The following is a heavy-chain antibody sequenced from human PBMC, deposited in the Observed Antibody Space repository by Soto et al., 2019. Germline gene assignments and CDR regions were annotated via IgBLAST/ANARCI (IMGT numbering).Heavy chain of an antibody. Sequence: QLQLQESGPGLVKPSETLSLTCTVSGGSISSSSYYWGWIRQPPGKGLEWIGSIYYSGSTYYNPSLKSRVTISVDTSKNQFSLKLSSVTAEDTAVYFCARHVLVPAAIGGVDVWGQGTTVTASS. D-gene: IGHD2-2*02. V-gene: IGHV4-39*01. CDR2: IYYSGST. CDR1: GGSISSSSYY. CDR3: ARHVLVPAAIGGVDV. J-gene: IGHJ6*02.